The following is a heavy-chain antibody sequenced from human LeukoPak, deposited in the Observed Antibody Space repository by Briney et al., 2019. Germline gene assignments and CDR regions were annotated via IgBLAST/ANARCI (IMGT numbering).Heavy chain of an antibody. CDR3: VKEYHSRGFGAYFDY. CDR1: KFTFSHYG. Sequence: GGSLRLSCTASKFTFSHYGMQWVRQAPGKGLEWVAVISSDGSIKVYADSVKGRYTLSRDNSINTVDLQMNSLRAEDTAVYYCVKEYHSRGFGAYFDYWGQGTLVTVSS. V-gene: IGHV3-30*18. D-gene: IGHD3-3*01. J-gene: IGHJ4*02. CDR2: ISSDGSIK.